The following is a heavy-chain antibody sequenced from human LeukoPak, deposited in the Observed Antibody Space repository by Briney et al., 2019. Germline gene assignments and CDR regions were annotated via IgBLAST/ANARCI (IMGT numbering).Heavy chain of an antibody. CDR3: ARVSSSWYQDWYFDL. CDR2: INQSGST. D-gene: IGHD6-13*01. V-gene: IGHV4-34*01. Sequence: PSETLSLTSAVYGGSFRGYYWRWIRQPPGKGLEWIGEINQSGSTNYNPSLKSRVTMSVDTSKNQFSLKLSAVTAAETAEYYCARVSSSWYQDWYFDLWGRGTLVTVSS. J-gene: IGHJ2*01. CDR1: GGSFRGYY.